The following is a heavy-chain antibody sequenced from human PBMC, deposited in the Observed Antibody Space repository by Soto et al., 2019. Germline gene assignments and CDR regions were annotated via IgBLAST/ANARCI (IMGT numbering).Heavy chain of an antibody. CDR1: GFTFSSYA. CDR3: ARDMDSSGWYYFDY. Sequence: QVQLVESGGGVVQPGRSLRLSCAASGFTFSSYAMHWVRQAPGKGLEWVAVISYDGSNKYYADSVKGRFTISRDNSKNTLYLQMNSLRAEDTAVYYCARDMDSSGWYYFDYWGQGTLVTVSS. CDR2: ISYDGSNK. V-gene: IGHV3-30-3*01. J-gene: IGHJ4*02. D-gene: IGHD6-19*01.